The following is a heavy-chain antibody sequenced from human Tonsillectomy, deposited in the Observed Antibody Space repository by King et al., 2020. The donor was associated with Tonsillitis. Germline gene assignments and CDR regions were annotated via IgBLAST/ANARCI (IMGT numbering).Heavy chain of an antibody. V-gene: IGHV5-51*03. Sequence: VQLVESGAEVKKPGESLKISCKGSGYRFTSYWIGWVRQMPGKGLEWMGIIYPHDSQTRYSPSFQGQVTISADKSISTAYLPWSSLKASDTAIYYCASPSGSSLPDDFDIWGQGTMVTVSS. CDR2: IYPHDSQT. J-gene: IGHJ3*02. CDR1: GYRFTSYW. D-gene: IGHD1-26*01. CDR3: ASPSGSSLPDDFDI.